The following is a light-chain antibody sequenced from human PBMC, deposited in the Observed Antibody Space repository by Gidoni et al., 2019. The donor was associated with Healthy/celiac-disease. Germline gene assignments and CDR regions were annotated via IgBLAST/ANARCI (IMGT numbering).Light chain of an antibody. V-gene: IGLV2-14*01. CDR1: SSDVGGYNY. J-gene: IGLJ1*01. CDR3: SSYTASSTLYV. Sequence: QSALTQPASESGSPGPYITISCTGTSSDVGGYNYVAWYQQHPGKAPKVMIYDVSNRPSGVSNRFSGSKSGNTASLTISGLQAEDEADYYCSSYTASSTLYVFGTGTKVTVL. CDR2: DVS.